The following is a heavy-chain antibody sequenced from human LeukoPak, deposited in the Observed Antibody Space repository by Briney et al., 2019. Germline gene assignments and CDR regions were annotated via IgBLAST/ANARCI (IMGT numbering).Heavy chain of an antibody. V-gene: IGHV4-59*01. Sequence: SETLSLTCTVSGGSISSYYWSWIRQPPGKGLEWIGYIYYSGSTNYNPSLKSRVTISVDTSKNQFSLKLSSVTAADTAVYYCARAYYYGSGSRGPHWFDPWGQGTLVTVSS. CDR2: IYYSGST. J-gene: IGHJ5*02. CDR1: GGSISSYY. CDR3: ARAYYYGSGSRGPHWFDP. D-gene: IGHD3-10*01.